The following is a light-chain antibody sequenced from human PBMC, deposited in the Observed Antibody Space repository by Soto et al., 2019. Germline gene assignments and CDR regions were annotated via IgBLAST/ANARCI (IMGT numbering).Light chain of an antibody. J-gene: IGLJ1*01. CDR1: SSVVGSYNL. V-gene: IGLV2-23*02. CDR3: CSYAGSRTYV. CDR2: EVS. Sequence: QSALTQPASVSGSPGQSITISCTGTSSVVGSYNLVSWYQQHPGKAPKLMIYEVSKRPSGVSNRFSGSNSGNTASLTISGLQAEDEADYYCCSYAGSRTYVFGTGTKVTDL.